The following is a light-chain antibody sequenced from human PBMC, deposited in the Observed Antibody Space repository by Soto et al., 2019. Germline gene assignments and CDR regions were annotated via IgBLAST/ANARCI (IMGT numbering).Light chain of an antibody. J-gene: IGKJ1*01. CDR3: QHYGASIWT. CDR2: GAS. Sequence: EIVMTQSPATLSVSPGERATLSCRASQSVSGNLAWYQQKPGQAPRLLIYGASTRATGIPARFSGSGSGTDFTLTISRLEADDFAVYYCQHYGASIWTFGQGTKVEIK. V-gene: IGKV3-15*01. CDR1: QSVSGN.